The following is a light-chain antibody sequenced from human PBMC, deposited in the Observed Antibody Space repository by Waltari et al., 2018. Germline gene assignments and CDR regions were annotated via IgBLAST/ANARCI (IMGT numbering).Light chain of an antibody. CDR1: QDINSA. V-gene: IGKV1D-13*01. CDR2: DAS. Sequence: AIQLTQSPSSLSASVGDRVTVNCRASQDINSALGWYLQKPGKAPKLLIHDASNLQSGVPSRFSGSGSGTDFTLTISSLQPEYFATYYCQQFINYPHVLTFGGGTKVEIK. CDR3: QQFINYPHVLT. J-gene: IGKJ4*01.